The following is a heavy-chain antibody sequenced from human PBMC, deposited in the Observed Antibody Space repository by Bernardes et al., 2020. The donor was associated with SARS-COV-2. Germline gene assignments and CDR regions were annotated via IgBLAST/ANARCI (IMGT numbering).Heavy chain of an antibody. CDR2: ISSGSAYI. CDR1: GFTFSSYS. V-gene: IGHV3-21*01. D-gene: IGHD3-3*01. CDR3: ARDGDYNFWSGSPDAFDI. J-gene: IGHJ3*02. Sequence: GGSLRLSCAVSGFTFSSYSMNWVRQAPGKGLEWVSFISSGSAYIYYADSVKGRFTISRDTAKNSLYLQMNSLRVEDTALYYCARDGDYNFWSGSPDAFDIWGQGTMVTVSS.